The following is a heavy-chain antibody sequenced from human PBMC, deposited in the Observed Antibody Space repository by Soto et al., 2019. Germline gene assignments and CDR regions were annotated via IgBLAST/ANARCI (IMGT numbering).Heavy chain of an antibody. V-gene: IGHV1-69*13. Sequence: SVKVSCKASGGTFRSYSISWVLQAPGEGLEWMGGIIPIFGTANYAQKFQGRVTITADESTSTAYMELSSLRSEDTAVYYCASVATYYYDSSGYYYGADYWGQGTLVTVSS. CDR3: ASVATYYYDSSGYYYGADY. D-gene: IGHD3-22*01. CDR1: GGTFRSYS. CDR2: IIPIFGTA. J-gene: IGHJ4*02.